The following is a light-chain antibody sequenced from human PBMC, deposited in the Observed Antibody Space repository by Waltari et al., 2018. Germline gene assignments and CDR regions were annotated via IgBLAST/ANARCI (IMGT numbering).Light chain of an antibody. CDR2: DAS. CDR1: QGVSSY. J-gene: IGKJ2*01. V-gene: IGKV3-11*01. Sequence: EVVLTQSPATLSLSPGERATLSCRASQGVSSYLAWYQQKPGQAPRLLIYDASHRATGLPARFRGSGSGTDFTLPILRLEPEAFAVYSCQPRSNWLPYTVGQGTKLEI. CDR3: QPRSNWLPYT.